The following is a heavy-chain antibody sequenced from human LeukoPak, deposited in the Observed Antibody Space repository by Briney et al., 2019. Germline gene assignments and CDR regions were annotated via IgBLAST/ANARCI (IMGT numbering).Heavy chain of an antibody. CDR2: ISASGGST. CDR1: GFTFSSYA. V-gene: IGHV3-23*01. J-gene: IGHJ4*02. CDR3: ARQSPEVD. Sequence: PGGSLRLSCAVSGFTFSSYAMSWVRQAPGKGLQWVSVISASGGSTYYADSVKGRFTISRDNSKNTMYLQMNSLRAEDTAVYYCARQSPEVDWGQGTLVTVSS.